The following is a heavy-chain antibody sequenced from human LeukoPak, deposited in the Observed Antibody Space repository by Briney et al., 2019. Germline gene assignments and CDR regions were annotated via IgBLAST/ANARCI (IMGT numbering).Heavy chain of an antibody. CDR3: ARVSEGGCSSTSCYLYYYYYGMDV. CDR1: GFTFSSYS. V-gene: IGHV3-21*01. J-gene: IGHJ6*02. CDR2: ISSSSSYI. Sequence: PGGSLRLSCAASGFTFSSYSMNWVRQAPGKGLEWVSSISSSSSYIYYADSVKGRFTISRDNAKNSLYLQMNSLRAEDTAVYYCARVSEGGCSSTSCYLYYYYYGMDVWGQGTTVTVSS. D-gene: IGHD2-2*01.